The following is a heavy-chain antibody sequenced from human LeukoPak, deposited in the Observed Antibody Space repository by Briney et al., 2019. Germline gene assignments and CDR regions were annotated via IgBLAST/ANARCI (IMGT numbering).Heavy chain of an antibody. Sequence: PGGSLSLSCAASGFTFSNAWLSWVRQAPGKGLEWVGRIKSKTNGGTTDFAAPVKGRFTISREDSKNRLYLQVNGLKTEDTAVCYCTVNYDSSGALFNYWGQGSLVTVSS. CDR2: IKSKTNGGTT. V-gene: IGHV3-15*01. J-gene: IGHJ4*02. D-gene: IGHD3-22*01. CDR1: GFTFSNAW. CDR3: TVNYDSSGALFNY.